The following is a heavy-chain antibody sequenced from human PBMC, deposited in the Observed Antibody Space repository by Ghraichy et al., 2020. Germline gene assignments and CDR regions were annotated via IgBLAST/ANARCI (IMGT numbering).Heavy chain of an antibody. D-gene: IGHD5-24*01. CDR3: ARGRSSSRWLQPQSLDY. J-gene: IGHJ4*02. Sequence: ASVKVSCKASGYTFTSYDINWVRQATGQGLEWMGWMNPNSGNTGYAQKFQGRVTMTRNTSISTAYMELSSLRSEDTAVYYCARGRSSSRWLQPQSLDYWGQGTLVTVSS. CDR2: MNPNSGNT. V-gene: IGHV1-8*01. CDR1: GYTFTSYD.